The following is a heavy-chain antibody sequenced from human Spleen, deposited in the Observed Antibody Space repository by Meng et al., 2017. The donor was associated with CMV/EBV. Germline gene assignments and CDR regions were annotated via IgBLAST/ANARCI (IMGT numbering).Heavy chain of an antibody. CDR3: TTCRDTRGYFYYAMDV. J-gene: IGHJ6*02. D-gene: IGHD1-1*01. CDR2: ISDSAINT. CDR1: GFTFSSYW. V-gene: IGHV3-23*01. Sequence: GESLKISCAASGFTFSSYWMSWVRQAPGKGLEWVSAISDSAINTYYADSVKGRFTISRDNSKNTLYLQMNSLRAEDAAVYYCTTCRDTRGYFYYAMDVWGQGTTVTVSS.